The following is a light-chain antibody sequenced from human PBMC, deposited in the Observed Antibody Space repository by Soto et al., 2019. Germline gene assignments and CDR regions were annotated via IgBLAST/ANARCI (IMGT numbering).Light chain of an antibody. J-gene: IGKJ4*01. Sequence: IQMTQSPSTLSASVGDRVTITCRASQSISSWLAWYQQKPGKAPNLLIYKASTLESGVPSRFSGSGSGTEFTLTISSVQPDDFATYYCQQYKSYPLPFGGGTKVDIK. CDR2: KAS. CDR1: QSISSW. CDR3: QQYKSYPLP. V-gene: IGKV1-5*03.